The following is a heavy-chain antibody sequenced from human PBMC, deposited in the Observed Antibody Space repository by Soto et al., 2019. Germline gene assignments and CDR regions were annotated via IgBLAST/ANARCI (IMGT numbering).Heavy chain of an antibody. Sequence: QVQLVQSGAEVKKPGSSVKVSCKASGDTFSSYAISWVRQAPGQGLEWMGGIIPIFGTANYAQKFQGRVTITADESTSTAYMELSSLRSEDTAVYYCARDIAVAGTKYYYYGMDVWGQGTTVTVSS. V-gene: IGHV1-69*01. CDR1: GDTFSSYA. J-gene: IGHJ6*02. D-gene: IGHD6-19*01. CDR2: IIPIFGTA. CDR3: ARDIAVAGTKYYYYGMDV.